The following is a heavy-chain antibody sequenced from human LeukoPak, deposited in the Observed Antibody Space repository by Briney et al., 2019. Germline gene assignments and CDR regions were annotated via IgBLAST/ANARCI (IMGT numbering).Heavy chain of an antibody. Sequence: QAGGSLRLSCEASGFTFSDYGMHWVRQAPGKGLVWVSRLNTDGITTSFADSVKGRFSMSRDNAKNTVFLQMNSLRAEDTAVYYCVRSAKTFDYWGQGTLVTVSS. CDR2: LNTDGITT. CDR3: VRSAKTFDY. J-gene: IGHJ4*02. CDR1: GFTFSDYG. V-gene: IGHV3-74*01.